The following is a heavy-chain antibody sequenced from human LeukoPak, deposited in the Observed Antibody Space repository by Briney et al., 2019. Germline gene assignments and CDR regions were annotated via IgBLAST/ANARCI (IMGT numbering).Heavy chain of an antibody. J-gene: IGHJ4*02. CDR3: ASSSIAVAGSDY. V-gene: IGHV4-34*01. CDR1: GGSFSGYY. CDR2: INHSGST. D-gene: IGHD6-19*01. Sequence: SETLSLTCAVYGGSFSGYYWSWIRQPPGKALEWIGEINHSGSTNYNPSLKSRVTISVDTSKNQFSLKLSSVTAADTAVYYCASSSIAVAGSDYWGQGTLVTVSS.